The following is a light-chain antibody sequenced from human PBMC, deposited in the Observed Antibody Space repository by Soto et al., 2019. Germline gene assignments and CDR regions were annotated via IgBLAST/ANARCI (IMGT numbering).Light chain of an antibody. J-gene: IGLJ1*01. CDR2: DVS. Sequence: LTQPASVSGSPGQSITISCPGTSSDVGGYNYVSWYQHHPGKAPKLIIYDVSNRPSGVSNRFSGSKSGNTASLTISGLQPEDEADYYCSSYTTSNTRQIVFGTGTKVTVL. V-gene: IGLV2-14*03. CDR3: SSYTTSNTRQIV. CDR1: SSDVGGYNY.